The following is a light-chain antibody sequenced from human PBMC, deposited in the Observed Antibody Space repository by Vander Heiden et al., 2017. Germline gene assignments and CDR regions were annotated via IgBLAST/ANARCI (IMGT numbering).Light chain of an antibody. CDR1: TGAVDSGHY. J-gene: IGLJ2*01. CDR2: DTS. Sequence: QAVVSQEPSLPVSPGGTVTATWGTSTGAVDSGHYPYWFQQKPGQAHRTLIYDTSNNPSWTPARFSGSLLVGKAALTLSGAQPEDEAEYYCLRSYSGALVFGGGTKLTVL. V-gene: IGLV7-46*01. CDR3: LRSYSGALV.